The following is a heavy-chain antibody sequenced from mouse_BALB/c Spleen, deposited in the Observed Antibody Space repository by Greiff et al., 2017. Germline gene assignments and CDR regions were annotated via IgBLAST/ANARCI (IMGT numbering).Heavy chain of an antibody. CDR1: GYTFTSYW. CDR2: INPSNGRT. D-gene: IGHD2-1*01. Sequence: QVQLKQPGAELVKPGASVKLSCKASGYTFTSYWMHWVKQRPGQGLEWIGEINPSNGRTNYNEKFKSKATLTVDKSSSTAYMQLSSLTSEDSAVYYCARSAYGNYFDYWGQGTTLTVSS. CDR3: ARSAYGNYFDY. J-gene: IGHJ2*01. V-gene: IGHV1S81*02.